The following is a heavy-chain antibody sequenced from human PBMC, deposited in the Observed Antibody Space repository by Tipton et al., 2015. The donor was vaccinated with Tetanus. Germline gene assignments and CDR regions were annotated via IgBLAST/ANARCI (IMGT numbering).Heavy chain of an antibody. J-gene: IGHJ4*02. D-gene: IGHD4-17*01. CDR1: GFSFSSSA. CDR2: INNGGGYI. V-gene: IGHV3-21*01. Sequence: GSLRLSCAVSGFSFSSSAMNWVRQAPGKGLEWVSSINNGGGYIYYADSVKGRFTISRDNAKNSLSLQMDSLKVEDTAIYYCVSGPNYGRYWGQGTQVTVSS. CDR3: VSGPNYGRY.